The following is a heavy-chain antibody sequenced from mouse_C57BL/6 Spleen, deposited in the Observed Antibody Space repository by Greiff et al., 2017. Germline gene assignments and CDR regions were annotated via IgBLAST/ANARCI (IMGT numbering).Heavy chain of an antibody. CDR3: TRDGYDEGGYFDY. Sequence: EVMLVESGEGLVKPGGSLKLSCAASGFTFSSYAMSWVRQTPEKRLEWVAYISSGGDYIYYADTVKGRFTISRDNARNTLYLQMSSLKSEDTAMYYCTRDGYDEGGYFDYWGQGTTLTVSS. CDR1: GFTFSSYA. CDR2: ISSGGDYI. J-gene: IGHJ2*01. V-gene: IGHV5-9-1*02. D-gene: IGHD2-2*01.